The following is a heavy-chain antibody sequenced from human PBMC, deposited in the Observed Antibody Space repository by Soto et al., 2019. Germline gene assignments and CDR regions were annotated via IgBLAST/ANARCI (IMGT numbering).Heavy chain of an antibody. CDR1: GFTFGDYA. V-gene: IGHV3-49*03. CDR2: IRSKAYGGTT. J-gene: IGHJ4*02. D-gene: IGHD6-13*01. Sequence: GGSLRLSCTASGFTFGDYAMSWFRQAPGKGLEWVGFIRSKAYGGTTEYAASVKGRFTISSDDSKSIAYLQMTSLKTEDTAVYYCTRFSSWYYFDYWGQGTLVTVSS. CDR3: TRFSSWYYFDY.